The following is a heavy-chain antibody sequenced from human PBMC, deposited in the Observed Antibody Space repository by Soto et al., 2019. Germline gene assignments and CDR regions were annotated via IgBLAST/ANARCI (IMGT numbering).Heavy chain of an antibody. CDR1: GGTFISYA. V-gene: IGHV1-69*06. J-gene: IGHJ4*02. Sequence: XSVKVSVKASGGTFISYAISWVRQAPGQGLEWMGGIIPIFGTANYAQKFQGRVTITADKSTSTAYMELSSLRSEDTAVYYCARVSSGGPTYYFDYWGQGTLVTVSS. D-gene: IGHD1-1*01. CDR3: ARVSSGGPTYYFDY. CDR2: IIPIFGTA.